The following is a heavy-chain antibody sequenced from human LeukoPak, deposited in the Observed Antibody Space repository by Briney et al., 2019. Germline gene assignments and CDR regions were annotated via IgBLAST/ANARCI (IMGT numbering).Heavy chain of an antibody. Sequence: GGSLRLSCAASGFTFSGSVMHWVRQASGKGLEWVGRIRSKANSYATAYAASVKGRFTISRDDSKNTAYLQMNSLRAEDTAVYYCAKGRGWEASYYYYYMDVWGKGTTVTISS. V-gene: IGHV3-73*01. CDR3: AKGRGWEASYYYYYMDV. J-gene: IGHJ6*03. CDR1: GFTFSGSV. CDR2: IRSKANSYAT. D-gene: IGHD1-26*01.